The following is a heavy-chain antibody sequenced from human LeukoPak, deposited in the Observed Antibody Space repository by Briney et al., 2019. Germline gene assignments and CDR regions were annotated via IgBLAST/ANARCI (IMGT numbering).Heavy chain of an antibody. V-gene: IGHV4-4*07. D-gene: IGHD1-26*01. CDR1: GGSIISHY. Sequence: PSETLSLTCTVSGGSIISHYWSWIRQPAGKGLEWIGRIYTSGSTNYNASLKSRVSMSVDTSKNQFSLKLSSVTAADTAVFYCARENSGSYREFDYWGQGTLVTVSS. CDR2: IYTSGST. CDR3: ARENSGSYREFDY. J-gene: IGHJ4*02.